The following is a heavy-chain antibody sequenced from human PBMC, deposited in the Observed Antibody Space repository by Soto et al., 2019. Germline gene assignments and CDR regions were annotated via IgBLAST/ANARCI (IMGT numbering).Heavy chain of an antibody. Sequence: ASVKVSCKASGYTFTSYAMHWVRQAPGQRLEWMGWINAGNGNTKYSQKFQGRVTITRDTSASTAYMELNSLRAEDTAVYYCARDVPQGRLTMVRGVPALDYWGQGTLVTVSS. V-gene: IGHV1-3*01. CDR2: INAGNGNT. CDR1: GYTFTSYA. D-gene: IGHD3-10*01. CDR3: ARDVPQGRLTMVRGVPALDY. J-gene: IGHJ4*02.